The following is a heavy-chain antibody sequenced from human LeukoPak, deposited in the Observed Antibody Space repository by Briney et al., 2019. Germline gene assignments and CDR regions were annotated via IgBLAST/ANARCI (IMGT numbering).Heavy chain of an antibody. J-gene: IGHJ5*02. Sequence: GGSLRLSCAASGFTLSNSWIHWVRQAPGKGLVWVSRINSDGSTTTYADSVKGQFTISRDNAKNTLYLQMNSLRAEDTAVYFCARAARADCTSPTCHSWLAPWGQGTQVTVSS. V-gene: IGHV3-74*01. CDR1: GFTLSNSW. CDR3: ARAARADCTSPTCHSWLAP. D-gene: IGHD2/OR15-2a*01. CDR2: INSDGSTT.